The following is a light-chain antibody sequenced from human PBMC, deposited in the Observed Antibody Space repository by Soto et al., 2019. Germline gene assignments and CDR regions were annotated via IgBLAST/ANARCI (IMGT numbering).Light chain of an antibody. CDR1: QTTNNY. CDR3: QQYHSYPIT. CDR2: AAS. V-gene: IGKV1-39*01. Sequence: DIQMTQSPSSLSASVGDRVTITCRASQTTNNYLNWYQLKPGKAPKLLIFAASTLQTGVPSRFTGSGSGSDFTLTITYLQSEDFATYYCQQYHSYPITFGQGTRLEIK. J-gene: IGKJ5*01.